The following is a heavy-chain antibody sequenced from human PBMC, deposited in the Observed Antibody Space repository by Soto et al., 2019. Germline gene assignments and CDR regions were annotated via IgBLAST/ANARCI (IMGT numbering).Heavy chain of an antibody. J-gene: IGHJ4*02. CDR3: ARAPVTYNGGGFNY. CDR1: GETFSSHA. V-gene: IGHV1-69*12. CDR2: IIPLFGTT. D-gene: IGHD1-26*01. Sequence: QVQLVQSGAEVKKTGSSVKVSCKAFGETFSSHAISWVRQAPGQGLEWMGGIIPLFGTTNYARKFQGRVTITADESTSTAYLDLTSLRSEDTAVYYCARAPVTYNGGGFNYWGQGTLVTVSS.